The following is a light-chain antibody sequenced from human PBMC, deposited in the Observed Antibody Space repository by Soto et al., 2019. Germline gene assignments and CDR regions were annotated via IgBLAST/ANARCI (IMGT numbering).Light chain of an antibody. CDR3: SSYTTTSTLII. CDR2: EVS. CDR1: SSDFASYNY. J-gene: IGLJ2*01. Sequence: QSALTQPASVSGSPGQSITISCAGTSSDFASYNYVSWYQHYPGKAPKLIIYEVSNRPSGVSNRFSGSKSVNTASLTISGLQAEDEADYYCSSYTTTSTLIIFGGGTQLTVL. V-gene: IGLV2-14*01.